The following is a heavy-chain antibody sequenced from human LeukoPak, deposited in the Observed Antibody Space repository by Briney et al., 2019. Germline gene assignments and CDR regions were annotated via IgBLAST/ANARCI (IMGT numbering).Heavy chain of an antibody. D-gene: IGHD5-24*01. Sequence: SETLSLTCTVSGDSINSYYWNWIRQPPGKGLEWIGYIYYSGRTDYNPSLKSRVTISVDTSKHQFSMKLKSVTAADTAVYFCARGRWLPIVFHLGGQGTMVTVFS. CDR2: IYYSGRT. V-gene: IGHV4-59*01. J-gene: IGHJ3*01. CDR1: GDSINSYY. CDR3: ARGRWLPIVFHL.